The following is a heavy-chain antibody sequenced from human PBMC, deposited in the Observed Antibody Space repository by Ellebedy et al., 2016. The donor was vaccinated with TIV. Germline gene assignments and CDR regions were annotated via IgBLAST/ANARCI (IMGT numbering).Heavy chain of an antibody. V-gene: IGHV1-2*02. D-gene: IGHD1-26*01. CDR3: ASGGSSSY. J-gene: IGHJ1*01. CDR2: INPNSGDT. Sequence: AASVKVSCKASGYTFTDYYMHWVRRAPGQGLEWMGWINPNSGDTNYAQKFQVRVTMTRDTSISTAYMDLSSLTSDDTAVYYCASGGSSSYWGQGTLVTVSS. CDR1: GYTFTDYY.